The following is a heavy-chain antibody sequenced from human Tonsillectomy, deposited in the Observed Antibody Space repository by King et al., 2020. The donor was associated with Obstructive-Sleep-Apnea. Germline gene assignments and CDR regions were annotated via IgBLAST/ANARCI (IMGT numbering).Heavy chain of an antibody. CDR2: IYYSGST. V-gene: IGHV4-59*11. Sequence: QLQESGPGLVKPSETLSLTCTVSGGSISSHYWRWIRQPPGKGLEWIGYIYYSGSTNYNPSLKSRVTISVDTSKNQFSLKLSSVTAADTAVYYCARVGISYNVSSHFDYWGQGTLVNVSS. CDR3: ARVGISYNVSSHFDY. J-gene: IGHJ4*02. CDR1: GGSISSHY. D-gene: IGHD5-24*01.